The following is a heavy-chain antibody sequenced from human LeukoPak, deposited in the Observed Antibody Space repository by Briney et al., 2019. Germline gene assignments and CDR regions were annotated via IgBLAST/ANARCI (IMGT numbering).Heavy chain of an antibody. CDR3: GRGGGGSYLEYSFDY. Sequence: SETLSLTCTVSGASITRRYWSWIRQPPGRGLEWIGYINYSVNTNYNPSLKSRVTISVDTSKNQFSLKLSSVTAADTAVYYCGRGGGGSYLEYSFDYWGQGTLVTVSS. D-gene: IGHD3-10*01. CDR2: INYSVNT. V-gene: IGHV4-59*11. J-gene: IGHJ4*02. CDR1: GASITRRY.